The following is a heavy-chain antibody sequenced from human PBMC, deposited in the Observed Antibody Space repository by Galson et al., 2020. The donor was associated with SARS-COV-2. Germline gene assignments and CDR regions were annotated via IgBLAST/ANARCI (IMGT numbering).Heavy chain of an antibody. CDR2: ISYDGSNK. Sequence: QLGESLKISCAASGFTFSSYAMHWVRQAPGKGLEWVAVISYDGSNKYYADSVKGRFTISRDNSKNTLYLQMNSLKAEDTAVYYCARALKYQLFYYYMDVWGKGTTVTVSS. CDR3: ARALKYQLFYYYMDV. CDR1: GFTFSSYA. V-gene: IGHV3-30*04. J-gene: IGHJ6*03. D-gene: IGHD2-2*01.